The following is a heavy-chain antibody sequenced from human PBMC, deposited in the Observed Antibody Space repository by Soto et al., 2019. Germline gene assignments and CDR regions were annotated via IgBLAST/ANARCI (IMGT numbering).Heavy chain of an antibody. Sequence: GASVKVSCKASGGTFSSYAISWVRQAPGQGLEWMGGIIPIFGTANYAQKFQGRVTITADKSTSTAYMELSSLRSEDTAVYYCARDPGYGGYDAGFYFDYWGQGTLVTVSS. CDR3: ARDPGYGGYDAGFYFDY. D-gene: IGHD5-12*01. CDR2: IIPIFGTA. J-gene: IGHJ4*02. V-gene: IGHV1-69*06. CDR1: GGTFSSYA.